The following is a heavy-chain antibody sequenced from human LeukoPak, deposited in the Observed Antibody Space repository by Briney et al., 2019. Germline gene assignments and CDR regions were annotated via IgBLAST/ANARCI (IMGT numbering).Heavy chain of an antibody. CDR1: GYTLTELS. D-gene: IGHD2-2*01. J-gene: IGHJ5*02. CDR3: ATTPGAPSYCSSTSCYPNWFDP. Sequence: GASVKVSCKVSGYTLTELSMHWVRQAPGKGLEWMGGFDPEDGETIYAQKFQGRVTTTEDTSTDTAYMELGSLRSEDTAVYYCATTPGAPSYCSSTSCYPNWFDPWGQGTLVTVSS. CDR2: FDPEDGET. V-gene: IGHV1-24*01.